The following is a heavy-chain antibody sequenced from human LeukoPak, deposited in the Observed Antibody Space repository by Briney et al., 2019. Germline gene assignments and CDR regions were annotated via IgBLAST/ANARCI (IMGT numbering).Heavy chain of an antibody. CDR1: GGSISSYY. Sequence: PSETLSLTCTVSGGSISSYYWRWVRQPPGKGLEWIGYIYYSGSTNYNPSLKSRVTISVDTSNNHFSLKLSSLTAAETAVYYRARHNTGVDAFDIWGEGTMVTVP. CDR2: IYYSGST. CDR3: ARHNTGVDAFDI. D-gene: IGHD7-27*01. J-gene: IGHJ3*02. V-gene: IGHV4-59*08.